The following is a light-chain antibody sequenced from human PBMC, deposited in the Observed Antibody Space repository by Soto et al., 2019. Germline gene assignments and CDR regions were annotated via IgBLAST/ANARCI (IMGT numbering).Light chain of an antibody. Sequence: QSVLTQPASVSGSPGQSITISCAGSNSDVGAYNYVSWYQQHPGKAPKLIIFDVSNRPSGVSDRFSASKSGNTASLTISGLQAEDEADYYCSSFTPSATLVFGGGTQLTVL. CDR3: SSFTPSATLV. J-gene: IGLJ3*02. V-gene: IGLV2-14*03. CDR1: NSDVGAYNY. CDR2: DVS.